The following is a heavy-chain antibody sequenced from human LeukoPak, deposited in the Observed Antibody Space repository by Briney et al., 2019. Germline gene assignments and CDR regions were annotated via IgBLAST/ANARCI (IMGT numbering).Heavy chain of an antibody. CDR2: IIPIFGTA. D-gene: IGHD2-15*01. V-gene: IGHV1-69*05. Sequence: ASVKVSCKASGGTFSSYAISWVRQAPGQGLEWMGGIIPIFGTANYAQKLQGRVTMTTDTSTSTAYMELRSLRSDDTAVYYCARDFGSGGRARWYYYYGMDVWGQGTTVTVSS. CDR1: GGTFSSYA. CDR3: ARDFGSGGRARWYYYYGMDV. J-gene: IGHJ6*02.